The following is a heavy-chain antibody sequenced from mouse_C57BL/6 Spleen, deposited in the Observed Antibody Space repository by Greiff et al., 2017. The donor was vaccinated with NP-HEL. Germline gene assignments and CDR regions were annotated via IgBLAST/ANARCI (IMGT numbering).Heavy chain of an antibody. CDR2: IYPGDGDT. CDR3: ARGEATVVRSGDY. D-gene: IGHD1-1*01. J-gene: IGHJ4*01. Sequence: QVQLQQPGAELVKPGASVKMSCKASGYTFTSYWITWVKQRPGQGLEWIGRIYPGDGDTNYNGKFKGKATLTADKSSSTAYMQLSSLTSEDSAVYFCARGEATVVRSGDYWGQGTSVTVSS. CDR1: GYTFTSYW. V-gene: IGHV1-80*01.